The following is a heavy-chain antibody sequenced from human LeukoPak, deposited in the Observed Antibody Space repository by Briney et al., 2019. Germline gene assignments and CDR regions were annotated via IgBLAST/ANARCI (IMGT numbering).Heavy chain of an antibody. D-gene: IGHD1-1*01. J-gene: IGHJ5*02. CDR3: ARDPEGGSWERAIPNTFDP. CDR1: GFTSSSYA. V-gene: IGHV3-23*01. Sequence: PGGSLRLSCAASGFTSSSYAMSWVRQAPGKGLEWVSALSGSGGSTYYVDSVKGRFTISRDNSKNTLYLQMNSLRAEDTAVYYCARDPEGGSWERAIPNTFDPWGQGTLVTVSS. CDR2: LSGSGGST.